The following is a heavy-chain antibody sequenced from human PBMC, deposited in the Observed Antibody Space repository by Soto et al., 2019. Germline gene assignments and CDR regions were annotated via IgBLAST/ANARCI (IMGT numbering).Heavy chain of an antibody. CDR2: ISTYNDKR. D-gene: IGHD2-15*01. Sequence: ASVKVSCKASGYTFTGYYMHWVRQAPGQGLEWMGWISTYNDKRAYAQKLQGRVTMTTDTSTSTAYMELRSLRSDDTAVYYCARDFHCSGGRCYDCFDPWGQGTLVTVSS. J-gene: IGHJ5*02. CDR1: GYTFTGYY. V-gene: IGHV1-18*04. CDR3: ARDFHCSGGRCYDCFDP.